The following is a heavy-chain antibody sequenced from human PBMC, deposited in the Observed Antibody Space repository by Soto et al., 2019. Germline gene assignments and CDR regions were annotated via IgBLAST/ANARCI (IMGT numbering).Heavy chain of an antibody. CDR2: INPSGGST. J-gene: IGHJ6*02. CDR3: ARANSNPYYFYGMDV. D-gene: IGHD4-4*01. V-gene: IGHV1-46*01. CDR1: GYTFTSYY. Sequence: QVQLVQSGAEVKKPGASVKVSCKASGYTFTSYYMHWVRQAPGQGLEWMGIINPSGGSTSYAQKFQGRVTMTSDTSTSTVYMELSSLRSDDTAVYYCARANSNPYYFYGMDVCGQGTTVTVSS.